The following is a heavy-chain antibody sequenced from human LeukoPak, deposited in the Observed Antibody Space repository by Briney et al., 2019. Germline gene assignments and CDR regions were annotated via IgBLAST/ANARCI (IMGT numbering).Heavy chain of an antibody. CDR3: AKNLDSSGYYLFDY. V-gene: IGHV3-23*01. CDR1: GFTFSSYA. Sequence: GGPLRLSCAASGFTFSSYAMSWVRHAPGKGLEWGSAISGSGGSTYYADSVKGRFTISRDNSKNTLYLQMNSLRAEDTAVYYCAKNLDSSGYYLFDYWGQGTLVTVSS. CDR2: ISGSGGST. J-gene: IGHJ4*02. D-gene: IGHD3-22*01.